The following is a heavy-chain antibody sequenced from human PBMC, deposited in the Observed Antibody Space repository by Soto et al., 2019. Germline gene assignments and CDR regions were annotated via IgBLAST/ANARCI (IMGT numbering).Heavy chain of an antibody. J-gene: IGHJ4*02. CDR3: ARDTSTYGDYALGINY. Sequence: ASVKVSCKASGYTFTSYAMHWVRQAPGQRLEWMGWINAGNGNTKYSQKFQGRVTITRDTSASTAYMELSSLRSEDTAVYYCARDTSTYGDYALGINYWGQGTLVTVSS. D-gene: IGHD4-17*01. CDR2: INAGNGNT. V-gene: IGHV1-3*01. CDR1: GYTFTSYA.